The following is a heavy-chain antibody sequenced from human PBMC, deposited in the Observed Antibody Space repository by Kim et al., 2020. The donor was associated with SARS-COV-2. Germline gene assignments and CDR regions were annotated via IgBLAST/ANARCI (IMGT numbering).Heavy chain of an antibody. V-gene: IGHV3-23*01. CDR3: AKGWEVVPAAAPAQAHYYYYGMDV. Sequence: GGSLRLSCAASGFTFSSYAMSWVRQAPGKGLEWVSAISGSGGSTYYADSVKGRFTISRDNSKNTLYLQMNSLRAEDTAVYYCAKGWEVVPAAAPAQAHYYYYGMDVWGQGTPVTVSS. D-gene: IGHD2-2*01. J-gene: IGHJ6*02. CDR2: ISGSGGST. CDR1: GFTFSSYA.